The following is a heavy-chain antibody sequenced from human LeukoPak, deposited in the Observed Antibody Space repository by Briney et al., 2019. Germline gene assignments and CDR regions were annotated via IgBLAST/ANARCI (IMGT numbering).Heavy chain of an antibody. J-gene: IGHJ4*02. D-gene: IGHD2-15*01. CDR3: ARRGRYCSGGSCYSDNFDY. CDR1: GFTFSSYA. Sequence: GGSLRLSCAASGFTFSSYAMSWVRQAPGKGLEWVSAISGSGGSTYYADSVKGRFTISRDNAKNSLYLQMNSLRAEDTALYYCARRGRYCSGGSCYSDNFDYWGQGTLVTVSS. CDR2: ISGSGGST. V-gene: IGHV3-23*01.